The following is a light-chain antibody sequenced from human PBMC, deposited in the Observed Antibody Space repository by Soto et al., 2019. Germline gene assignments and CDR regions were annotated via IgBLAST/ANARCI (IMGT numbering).Light chain of an antibody. CDR3: MIWHSSAVV. Sequence: QSVLTQPSSLSASPGASASLTCTLRSGINVGTYRIYWYQQKPGSPPQYLLRYKSDSDKQLGSGVPSRFSGSKDASANAGILLISGLQSEDEADYYCMIWHSSAVVFGGGTKLTVL. CDR2: YKSDSDK. CDR1: SGINVGTYR. V-gene: IGLV5-45*03. J-gene: IGLJ2*01.